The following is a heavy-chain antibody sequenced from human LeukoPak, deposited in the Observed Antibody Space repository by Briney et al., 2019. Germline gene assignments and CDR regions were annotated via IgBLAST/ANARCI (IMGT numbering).Heavy chain of an antibody. CDR1: GLHFSSYS. Sequence: GGSLRLSCGASGLHFSSYSMNAVRQAPGRGLEWVASISSNRSYIYYADSVKGRFTISRDNAKNSLYLQMKSLRAEDTAVYYCARDRPAYCGGDCYSGYWGKGTLVTVSS. J-gene: IGHJ4*02. D-gene: IGHD2-21*02. CDR2: ISSNRSYI. CDR3: ARDRPAYCGGDCYSGY. V-gene: IGHV3-21*01.